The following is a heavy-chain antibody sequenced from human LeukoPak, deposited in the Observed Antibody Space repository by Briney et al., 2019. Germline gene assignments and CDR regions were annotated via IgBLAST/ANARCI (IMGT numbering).Heavy chain of an antibody. CDR3: ARESGKFDY. V-gene: IGHV3-43*02. J-gene: IGHJ4*02. Sequence: PGGSLRLSCVVSGLPIADFAMHWVRQAPGKGLEWVSLISGDGVSTFYADSVKGRFSISRDNSKDSLSLEMNSLRTEDTAMYYCARESGKFDYWGQGTLVAVSS. CDR2: ISGDGVST. CDR1: GLPIADFA.